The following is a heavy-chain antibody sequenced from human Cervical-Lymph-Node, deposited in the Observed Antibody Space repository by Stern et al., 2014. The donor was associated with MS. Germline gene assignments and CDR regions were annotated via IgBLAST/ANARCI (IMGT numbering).Heavy chain of an antibody. CDR2: ISHSGDT. CDR1: GGSISSRY. V-gene: IGHV4-59*08. Sequence: QVQLQESGPGLVKPSETLSLTCAVSGGSISSRYWGWIRQPPGKGLEWIGLISHSGDTKYNPSLKSRVTISLATSTNPFSMQVTSVTAADTAVYYCARLSTAVDFWGQGTLVTVSS. J-gene: IGHJ4*02. CDR3: ARLSTAVDF.